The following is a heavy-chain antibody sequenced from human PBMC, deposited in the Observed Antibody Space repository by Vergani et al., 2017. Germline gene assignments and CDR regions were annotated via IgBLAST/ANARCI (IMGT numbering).Heavy chain of an antibody. J-gene: IGHJ4*02. V-gene: IGHV1-69*01. CDR3: ARVGVRGLRPGGLDY. CDR1: GGTFSSYA. D-gene: IGHD5-12*01. Sequence: QVQLVQSGAEVKKPGSSVKVSCKASGGTFSSYAISWVRQAPGQGLEWMGGIIPIFGTANYAQKFQGRVTITGDESTGTGYMELSSLRAEDTAGYYCARVGVRGLRPGGLDYWGQGTLVTVSS. CDR2: IIPIFGTA.